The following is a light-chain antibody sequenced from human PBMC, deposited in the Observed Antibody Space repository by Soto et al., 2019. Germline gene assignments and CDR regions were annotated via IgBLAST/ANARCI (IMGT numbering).Light chain of an antibody. Sequence: EVVLTQSPGTLSFSPGERATLSCGASQSVRNDYLAWFQQKPGQAPRLLIYGVSNRATDIPDRFSGSGSGTDFTLTISRLDPEDFAVYYCQHYGSPPFTFGPGTKVDIK. CDR1: QSVRNDY. CDR3: QHYGSPPFT. V-gene: IGKV3-20*01. CDR2: GVS. J-gene: IGKJ3*01.